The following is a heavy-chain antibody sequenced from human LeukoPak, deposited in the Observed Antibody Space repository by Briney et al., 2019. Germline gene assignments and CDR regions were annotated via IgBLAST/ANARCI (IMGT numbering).Heavy chain of an antibody. J-gene: IGHJ6*02. CDR3: ARGGIWYQLLNGMDV. D-gene: IGHD2-2*01. Sequence: GGSLRLSCAASGFTFSSYAMHWVRQAPGKGLEWVAVISYDGSNKYYADSVKGRFTISRDNSKNTLYLQVNSLRAEDTAVYYCARGGIWYQLLNGMDVWGQGTTVTVSS. CDR2: ISYDGSNK. V-gene: IGHV3-30-3*01. CDR1: GFTFSSYA.